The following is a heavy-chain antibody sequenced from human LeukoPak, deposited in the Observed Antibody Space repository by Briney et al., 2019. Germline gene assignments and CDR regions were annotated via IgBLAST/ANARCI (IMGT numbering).Heavy chain of an antibody. CDR3: ARDFNYYDSSGYYYS. Sequence: PGRSLRLSCAASGFTFSSYGMHWVRQAPGKGLEWVANIKQDGSEKYYVDSVKGRFTISRDNAKNSLYLQMNSLRAEDTAVYYCARDFNYYDSSGYYYSWGQGTLVTVSS. J-gene: IGHJ4*02. D-gene: IGHD3-22*01. V-gene: IGHV3-7*01. CDR2: IKQDGSEK. CDR1: GFTFSSYG.